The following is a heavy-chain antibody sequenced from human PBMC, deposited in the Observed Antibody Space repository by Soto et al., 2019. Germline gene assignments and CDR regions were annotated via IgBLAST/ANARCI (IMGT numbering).Heavy chain of an antibody. Sequence: SETLSLTCTVSGGSISSSSYYWGWIRQPPGKGLEWIGSIYYSGSTYYNPSLKSRVTISVDTSKNQFSLKLSPVTAADTAVYYCASHLGYCSGGSCIMSVDYWGQGTLVTVSS. CDR1: GGSISSSSYY. J-gene: IGHJ4*02. CDR2: IYYSGST. D-gene: IGHD2-15*01. V-gene: IGHV4-39*01. CDR3: ASHLGYCSGGSCIMSVDY.